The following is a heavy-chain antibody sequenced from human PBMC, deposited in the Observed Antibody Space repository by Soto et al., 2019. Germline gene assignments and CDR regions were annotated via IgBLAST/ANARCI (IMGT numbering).Heavy chain of an antibody. D-gene: IGHD1-26*01. CDR3: ARALSGSYSHFDF. Sequence: VASVKVSCKASGYTFTRYYMHWVRQAPGQGLEWMGMINPNGGSTIYAQRFQGRVTMTTDTSTSTVYMELSSLTSEDTAVYYCARALSGSYSHFDFWGQGTLVTVSS. CDR1: GYTFTRYY. V-gene: IGHV1-46*01. J-gene: IGHJ4*02. CDR2: INPNGGST.